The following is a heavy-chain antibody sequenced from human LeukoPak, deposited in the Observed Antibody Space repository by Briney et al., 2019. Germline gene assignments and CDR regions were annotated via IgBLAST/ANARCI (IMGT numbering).Heavy chain of an antibody. Sequence: SETLPLTCTVSGYSISSGYYWGWIRQPPRKGLEWIGYIYHSGSTYYNPSLKSRVTISVDRSKNQFSLKLSSVTAADTAVYYCARVVLRDIVVVPAAEAWFDPWGQGTLVTVSS. J-gene: IGHJ5*02. CDR2: IYHSGST. V-gene: IGHV4-38-2*02. CDR3: ARVVLRDIVVVPAAEAWFDP. D-gene: IGHD2-2*01. CDR1: GYSISSGYY.